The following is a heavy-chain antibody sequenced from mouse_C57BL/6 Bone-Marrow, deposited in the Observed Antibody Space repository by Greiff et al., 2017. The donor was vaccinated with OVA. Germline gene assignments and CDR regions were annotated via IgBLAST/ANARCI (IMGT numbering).Heavy chain of an antibody. CDR3: ARYNLYGSHWYFDV. V-gene: IGHV3-8*01. J-gene: IGHJ1*03. Sequence: EVKLVESGPGLAKPSQTLSLTCSVTGYSITSAYWNWIRKFPGNKLEYMGYISYSGSTYYNPSLKSRISITRDTSKNQYYLQLNSVTTEDTATYYCARYNLYGSHWYFDVWGTGTTVTVSS. CDR2: ISYSGST. CDR1: GYSITSAY. D-gene: IGHD1-1*02.